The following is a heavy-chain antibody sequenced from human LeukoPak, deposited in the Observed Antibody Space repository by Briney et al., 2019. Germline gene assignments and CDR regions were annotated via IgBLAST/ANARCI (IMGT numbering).Heavy chain of an antibody. CDR2: ISDSGGTT. CDR1: GINLSNYG. CDR3: AKRGVVIRVILVGFHKQAYYFES. J-gene: IGHJ4*02. Sequence: GGSLRLSCAVSGINLSNYGMSWVRQAPGKGLEWVAGISDSGGTTNYADSVKGRFTVSRDNPKNTLYLQMNSLRAEDTAVYFWAKRGVVIRVILVGFHKQAYYFESWGQGVLVTVSS. D-gene: IGHD3-22*01. V-gene: IGHV3-23*01.